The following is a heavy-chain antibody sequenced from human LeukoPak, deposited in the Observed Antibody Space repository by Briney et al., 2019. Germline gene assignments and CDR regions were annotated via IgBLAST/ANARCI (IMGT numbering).Heavy chain of an antibody. D-gene: IGHD1-26*01. Sequence: GGSLRLSCAASGFTFSSYSMNWVRQAPGKGLEWVSSIISSSSTFIYYADSVKGRFTISRDNAKNSLYLQMNSLRAEDTAIYFCTKDVQVGPTRGFFDFWGQGTLVTVSS. CDR1: GFTFSSYS. CDR2: IISSSSTFI. J-gene: IGHJ4*03. CDR3: TKDVQVGPTRGFFDF. V-gene: IGHV3-21*01.